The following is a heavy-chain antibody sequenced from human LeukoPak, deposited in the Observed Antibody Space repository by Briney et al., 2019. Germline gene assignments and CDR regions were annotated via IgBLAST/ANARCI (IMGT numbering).Heavy chain of an antibody. CDR3: AKDLSKAGIAVAGH. J-gene: IGHJ4*02. CDR1: GFTFDDYA. Sequence: GGSLRLSCAASGFTFDDYAMHWVRQAPGKGLEWVSGISWNSGSIGYADSVKGRFTISRDNAKNSLYLQMNSLRAEDTALYYCAKDLSKAGIAVAGHWGQGTLVTVSS. CDR2: ISWNSGSI. D-gene: IGHD6-19*01. V-gene: IGHV3-9*01.